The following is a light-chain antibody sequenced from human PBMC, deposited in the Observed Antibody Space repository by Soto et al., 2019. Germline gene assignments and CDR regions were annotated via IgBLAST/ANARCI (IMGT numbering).Light chain of an antibody. CDR3: QQLNSYPPT. J-gene: IGKJ5*01. CDR1: QGISSY. CDR2: AAS. V-gene: IGKV1-9*01. Sequence: IQLTESASSLAASVEVRVTITCRASQGISSYLAWYQQKPGKAPKLLIYAASTLQSGVPSRFSGSGSGTDFTLPISSLHPEDFATHYCQQLNSYPPTCGQGPRLEIK.